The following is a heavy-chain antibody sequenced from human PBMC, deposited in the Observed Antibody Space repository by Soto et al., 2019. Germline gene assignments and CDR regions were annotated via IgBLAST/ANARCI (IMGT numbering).Heavy chain of an antibody. D-gene: IGHD2-2*01. J-gene: IGHJ5*02. CDR3: ARGFAVVPAPDSGLNWFDP. CDR2: IIPMFDMV. V-gene: IGHV1-69*02. Sequence: QVQLVQSGAEVKKPGSSVNVSCKASGGTFSTYSIGWVRQAPGQGLEWMGRIIPMFDMVNYAQKFQDRVTITADKSTNPAYMGLSSLKSDDTAVYYCARGFAVVPAPDSGLNWFDPWGQGTLVTFSS. CDR1: GGTFSTYS.